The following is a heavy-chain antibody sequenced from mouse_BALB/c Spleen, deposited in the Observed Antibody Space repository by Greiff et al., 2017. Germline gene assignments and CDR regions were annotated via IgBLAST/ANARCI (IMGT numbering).Heavy chain of an antibody. CDR2: ISDGGSYT. J-gene: IGHJ4*01. Sequence: EVHLVESGGGLVKPGGSLKLSCAASGFTFSDYYMYWVRQTPEKRLEWVATISDGGSYTYYPDSVKGRFTISRDNAKNNLYLQMSSLKSEDTAMYYCARVESAMDYWGQGTSVTVAS. CDR3: ARVESAMDY. CDR1: GFTFSDYY. V-gene: IGHV5-4*02.